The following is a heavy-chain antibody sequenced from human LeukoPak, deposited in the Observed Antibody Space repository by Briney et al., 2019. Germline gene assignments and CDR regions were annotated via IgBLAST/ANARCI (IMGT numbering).Heavy chain of an antibody. J-gene: IGHJ4*02. CDR2: ITYSGST. V-gene: IGHV4-38-2*01. CDR3: ARGGGATRIDY. CDR1: GYSINSGYF. D-gene: IGHD5-12*01. Sequence: SETLSLTCAVSGYSINSGYFWGWLRQPPGKGLEWIGSITYSGSTYFNPSLKSRVTISVDTSKNQFSLKLTSVTAADTAVYYCARGGGATRIDYWGQGTLVTVSS.